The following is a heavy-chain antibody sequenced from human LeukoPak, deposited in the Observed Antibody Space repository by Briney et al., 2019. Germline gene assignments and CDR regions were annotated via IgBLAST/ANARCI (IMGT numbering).Heavy chain of an antibody. D-gene: IGHD3-10*01. CDR1: GGSISSSNW. CDR3: AKSNGYGLVDI. Sequence: SGTLSLTCAVSGGSISSSNWWSWVRQPPGKGLEWIGEIYHSGSTNYNPSLKSRVTISVDTSRNQFSLKLNSVTAADTAVYYCAKSNGYGLVDIWGQGTMVTVSS. V-gene: IGHV4-4*02. CDR2: IYHSGST. J-gene: IGHJ3*02.